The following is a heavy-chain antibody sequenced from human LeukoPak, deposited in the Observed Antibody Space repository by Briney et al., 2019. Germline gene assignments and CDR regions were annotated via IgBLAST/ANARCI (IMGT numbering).Heavy chain of an antibody. D-gene: IGHD5-18*01. CDR1: GFTFDDYA. V-gene: IGHV3-43D*03. Sequence: PGGSLRLSCAASGFTFDDYAMHWVRQAPGKGLEWVSFISCDGGSTYYADSVKGRFTISRDNSKNSLYLQMNSLRAEDTALYYCAKDWGAGRYSYVYSHFDYWGQGTLVTVSS. J-gene: IGHJ4*02. CDR3: AKDWGAGRYSYVYSHFDY. CDR2: ISCDGGST.